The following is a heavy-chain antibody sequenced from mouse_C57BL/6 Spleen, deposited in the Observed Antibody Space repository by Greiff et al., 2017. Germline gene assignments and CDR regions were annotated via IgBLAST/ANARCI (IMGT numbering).Heavy chain of an antibody. Sequence: QVQLQQPGAELVMPGASVKLSCKASGYTFTSYWMHWVKQRPGQGLEWIGEIDPSDSYTNYNQKFKGKSTLTVDKSSSTAYMQLSSLTSEDSAVYDCARSGLLRSFFDYWGQGTTLTVSS. CDR3: ARSGLLRSFFDY. CDR2: IDPSDSYT. D-gene: IGHD1-1*01. J-gene: IGHJ2*01. CDR1: GYTFTSYW. V-gene: IGHV1-69*01.